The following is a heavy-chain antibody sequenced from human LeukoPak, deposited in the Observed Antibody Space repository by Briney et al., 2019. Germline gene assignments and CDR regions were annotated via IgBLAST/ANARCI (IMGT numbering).Heavy chain of an antibody. CDR1: GFTFSSYG. V-gene: IGHV3-30*18. J-gene: IGHJ6*02. D-gene: IGHD2-2*01. Sequence: PGGSLRLSCAASGFTFSSYGTHWVRQAPGKGLEWVAAISYDGSDKYYADSVKGRFTISKDNSKNTLSLQMNSLRAEDTAVFFCAKDLRYCSGTSCYEASGMDVWGQGTTVTVSS. CDR3: AKDLRYCSGTSCYEASGMDV. CDR2: ISYDGSDK.